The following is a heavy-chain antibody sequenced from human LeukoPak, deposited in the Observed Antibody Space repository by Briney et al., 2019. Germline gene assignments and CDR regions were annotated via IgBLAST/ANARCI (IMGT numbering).Heavy chain of an antibody. J-gene: IGHJ5*02. Sequence: GASVKVSCKASVGTFSSYAISWVRQAPGQGLEWMGRIIPILGIANYAQKFQGRVTITADKSTSTAYMELSSLRSEDTAVYYCARDQGLVQGDNYNWFDPWGQGTLVTVSS. CDR3: ARDQGLVQGDNYNWFDP. V-gene: IGHV1-69*04. D-gene: IGHD3-10*01. CDR1: VGTFSSYA. CDR2: IIPILGIA.